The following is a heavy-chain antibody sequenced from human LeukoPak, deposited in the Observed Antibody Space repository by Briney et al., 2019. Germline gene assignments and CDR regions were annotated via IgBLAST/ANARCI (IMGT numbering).Heavy chain of an antibody. D-gene: IGHD6-13*01. CDR2: TSTSSNSE. J-gene: IGHJ4*02. CDR1: GFTFSSYS. CDR3: VRRSNSFGFDY. V-gene: IGHV3-48*01. Sequence: GGSLRLSCAASGFTFSSYSMNWVRQTPGKGLEWVSYTSTSSNSEYYADSVKGRFTISRDNAKNSLYLQMNSLRAEDTGVYYCVRRSNSFGFDYWGQGTLVIVSS.